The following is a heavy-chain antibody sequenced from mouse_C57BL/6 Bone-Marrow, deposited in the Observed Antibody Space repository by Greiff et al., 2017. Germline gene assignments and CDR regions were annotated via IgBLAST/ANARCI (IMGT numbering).Heavy chain of an antibody. CDR1: GYTFTSYW. V-gene: IGHV1-69*01. CDR2: IDTSDSFT. J-gene: IGHJ3*01. D-gene: IGHD1-1*01. Sequence: QVQLQQPGAELVMPGASVKLSCKASGYTFTSYWMHWVKQRPGQGLEWIGEIDTSDSFTNYNQKFKGKSTLTVDKSSSTAYMQLSSLTSEDSAVYNCARGTTVASYWGQGTLVTVSA. CDR3: ARGTTVASY.